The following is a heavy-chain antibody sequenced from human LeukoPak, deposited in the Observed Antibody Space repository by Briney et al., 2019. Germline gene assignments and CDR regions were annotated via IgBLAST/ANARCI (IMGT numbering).Heavy chain of an antibody. CDR2: IIPIFGTA. D-gene: IGHD6-6*01. Sequence: SVKVSCKASGGTFSSYAISWVRQAPGQGLEWMGGIIPIFGTANYAQKFQGRVTITTDESTSTAYMELSSLRSEDTAMYYCARGGYSSSSAFDYYFDYWGQGTLVTVSS. V-gene: IGHV1-69*05. CDR1: GGTFSSYA. CDR3: ARGGYSSSSAFDYYFDY. J-gene: IGHJ4*02.